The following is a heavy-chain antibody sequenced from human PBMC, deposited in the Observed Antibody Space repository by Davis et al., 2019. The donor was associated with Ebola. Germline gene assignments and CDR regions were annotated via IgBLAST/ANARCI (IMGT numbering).Heavy chain of an antibody. CDR3: ARGGDWTLDY. CDR1: GGSFSGYY. D-gene: IGHD2-21*01. CDR2: IHHSGST. Sequence: MPSETLSLTCAVYGGSFSGYYWSWIRQPPGKGLEWIGEIHHSGSTNYNPSFKSRVTISVDTSKNQFSLKLSSVTAADTAVYYCARGGDWTLDYWGQGTLATVSS. J-gene: IGHJ4*02. V-gene: IGHV4-34*01.